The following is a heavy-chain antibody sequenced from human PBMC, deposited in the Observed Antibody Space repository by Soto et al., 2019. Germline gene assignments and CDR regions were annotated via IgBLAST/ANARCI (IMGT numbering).Heavy chain of an antibody. Sequence: QVQLVQSGAEVKKPGASVKVSCKASGYTFTSYRIIWVRQAPGQGLEWMGWISAYSGNTNSAPKVQDRVTMTTDTSTSTAYMELGSLKSDDTAVYYCARELSAGTAAYWGQGTLVTVSS. CDR2: ISAYSGNT. CDR1: GYTFTSYR. J-gene: IGHJ4*02. D-gene: IGHD1-7*01. V-gene: IGHV1-18*01. CDR3: ARELSAGTAAY.